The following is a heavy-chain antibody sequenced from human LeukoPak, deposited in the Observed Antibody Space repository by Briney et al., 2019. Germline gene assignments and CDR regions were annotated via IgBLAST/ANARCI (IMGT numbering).Heavy chain of an antibody. J-gene: IGHJ4*02. CDR2: ISSSSSYI. D-gene: IGHD6-19*01. CDR1: GVTFSNYW. Sequence: GGSLRLSCVDSGVTFSNYWMNWVRQAPGKGLEWVSSISSSSSYIYYADSVKGRFTISRDNAKNSLYLQMNSLRAEDTAVYYCASGEIAVAGSDYWGQGTLVTVSS. V-gene: IGHV3-21*01. CDR3: ASGEIAVAGSDY.